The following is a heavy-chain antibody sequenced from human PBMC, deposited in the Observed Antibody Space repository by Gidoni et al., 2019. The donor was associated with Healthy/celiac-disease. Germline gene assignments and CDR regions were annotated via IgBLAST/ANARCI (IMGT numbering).Heavy chain of an antibody. J-gene: IGHJ4*02. V-gene: IGHV3-48*03. CDR2: ISSSGSTI. CDR3: ARGGDYGGYYFDY. D-gene: IGHD4-17*01. CDR1: GFTFSSYE. Sequence: EVQLVESGGGLVQPGGSLRLSCAASGFTFSSYEMNWVRQAPGKGLAWVSYISSSGSTIYYADSVKGRFTISRDNAKNSLYLQMNSLRAEDTAVYYCARGGDYGGYYFDYWGQGTLVTVSS.